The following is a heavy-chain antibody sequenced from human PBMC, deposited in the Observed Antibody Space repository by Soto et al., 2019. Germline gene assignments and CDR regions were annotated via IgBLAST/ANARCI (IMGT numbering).Heavy chain of an antibody. J-gene: IGHJ6*02. D-gene: IGHD2-2*01. V-gene: IGHV4-59*01. CDR3: ARARFQLLNPYYCGMDV. CDR2: IYYTEKT. Sequence: QVQLQQSGPGLVKPSETLSLTCTVSGGSISSYYWSWIRQPPGKGLDWIGYIYYTEKTNYNPSLKSRVTISVDTSKNQFSLKLRYVTAADTGVYFCARARFQLLNPYYCGMDVWGQGTAVTVSS. CDR1: GGSISSYY.